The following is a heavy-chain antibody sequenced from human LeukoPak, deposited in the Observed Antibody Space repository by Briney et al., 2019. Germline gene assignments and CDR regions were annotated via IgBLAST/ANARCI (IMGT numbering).Heavy chain of an antibody. Sequence: GESLKISCKGSGYSFTSYWIGWVRQMPGKGLEWMGIIYPGDSDTRYSPSFQGQVTISADKSISTAYLQWSSLKASDTAMYYCARSHGSGSYYPTTPFDYWGQGTLVTVSS. CDR1: GYSFTSYW. CDR2: IYPGDSDT. D-gene: IGHD3-10*01. CDR3: ARSHGSGSYYPTTPFDY. V-gene: IGHV5-51*01. J-gene: IGHJ4*02.